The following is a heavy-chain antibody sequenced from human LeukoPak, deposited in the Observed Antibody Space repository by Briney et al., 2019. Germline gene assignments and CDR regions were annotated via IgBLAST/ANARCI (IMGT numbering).Heavy chain of an antibody. CDR3: VRASYDSTGPWDY. Sequence: SQTLSLTCTVSGGSVSSGENYWTWIRQHPGKGLEWIGYISNGGRTYYNPSLKSRVTISADTSKNQFYLKLNSVTAADTAVYYCVRASYDSTGPWDYWGQGTPVTVSS. V-gene: IGHV4-31*03. CDR2: ISNGGRT. CDR1: GGSVSSGENY. D-gene: IGHD3-22*01. J-gene: IGHJ4*02.